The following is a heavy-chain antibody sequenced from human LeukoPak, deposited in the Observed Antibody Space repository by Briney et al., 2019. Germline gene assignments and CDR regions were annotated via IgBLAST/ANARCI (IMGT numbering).Heavy chain of an antibody. CDR2: ISNDGSNK. CDR1: GFTFSIYA. J-gene: IGHJ4*02. D-gene: IGHD3-22*01. CDR3: ARGGDYYDSSGYYYGDY. V-gene: IGHV3-30-3*01. Sequence: GRSLRLSCAASGFTFSIYAMHWVRQAPGKGLEWVAVISNDGSNKYYADSVKGRFTISRDNSTNTLYLQMTSLRAEDTAVYYCARGGDYYDSSGYYYGDYWGQGTLVTVSS.